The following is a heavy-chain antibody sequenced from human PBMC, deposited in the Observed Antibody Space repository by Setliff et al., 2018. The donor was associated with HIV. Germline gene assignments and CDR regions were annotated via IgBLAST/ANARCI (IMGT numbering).Heavy chain of an antibody. J-gene: IGHJ3*02. CDR3: ARESMLRGLRHAVDI. V-gene: IGHV4-59*12. D-gene: IGHD3-10*01. Sequence: PSETLSLTCTVSGGSISGYYWSWIRQPPGKGLEWIGYIYYIGGAYYNPSLKSRVTISLDTSKNHFSLNLSSVTAADTAVYYCARESMLRGLRHAVDIWGQGTMVTVSS. CDR2: IYYIGGA. CDR1: GGSISGYY.